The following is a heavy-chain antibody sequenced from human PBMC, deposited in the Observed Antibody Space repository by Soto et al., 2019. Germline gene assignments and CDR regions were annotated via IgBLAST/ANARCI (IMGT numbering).Heavy chain of an antibody. J-gene: IGHJ4*02. CDR1: GYTFANYW. CDR3: AIQGVASTPDY. D-gene: IGHD2-15*01. V-gene: IGHV5-51*01. Sequence: GESLKISCQGSGYTFANYWIGWVRQVPGEGLEWMGIIYPSDSETKYSPSFQGQVTISADKSISTAYLQWSSLKASDSAIYYCAIQGVASTPDYWGQGTLVTVSS. CDR2: IYPSDSET.